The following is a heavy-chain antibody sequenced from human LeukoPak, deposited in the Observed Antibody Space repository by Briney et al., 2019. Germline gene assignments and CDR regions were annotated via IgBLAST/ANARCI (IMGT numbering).Heavy chain of an antibody. V-gene: IGHV3-30*02. CDR2: IRYDGSNK. J-gene: IGHJ4*02. CDR3: AKRGYCSSTSCYTGLDY. D-gene: IGHD2-2*02. Sequence: GGSLRLSCAASRFTFSSFGMHWVRQAPGKGLEWVAFIRYDGSNKYYADSVKGRFTISRDNSKNTLYLQMNSLRAEDTAVYYCAKRGYCSSTSCYTGLDYWGQGTLVTVSS. CDR1: RFTFSSFG.